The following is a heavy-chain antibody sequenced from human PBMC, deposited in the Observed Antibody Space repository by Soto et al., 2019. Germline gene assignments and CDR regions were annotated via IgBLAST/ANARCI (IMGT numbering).Heavy chain of an antibody. CDR3: ARSMVVVTALDD. CDR1: GYTFTSYA. J-gene: IGHJ4*02. Sequence: QVQLVQSGAEEKKPGASVKVSCKASGYTFTSYAMHWVRQAPGQRLEWMGWINAGNGNTKYSQKFQGRVTITRDTSASIAYMELRSLRSEHTAVYFCARSMVVVTALDDWGQGTLVTVAS. CDR2: INAGNGNT. V-gene: IGHV1-3*05. D-gene: IGHD2-21*02.